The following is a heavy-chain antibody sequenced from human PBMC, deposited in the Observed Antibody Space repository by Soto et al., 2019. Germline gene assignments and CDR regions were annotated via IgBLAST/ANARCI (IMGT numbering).Heavy chain of an antibody. J-gene: IGHJ6*02. CDR3: ARAHYGDYGYGMDV. V-gene: IGHV4-30-2*01. CDR2: TYHNGST. CDR1: GGSISSGGYS. Sequence: QLQLQESGSGLVKPSQTLSLTCAVSGGSISSGGYSWSWIRQPPGKGLEWIGYTYHNGSTYYNPSLKSRVTISVDRSKNQFSLKLSSVTAADTAVYYCARAHYGDYGYGMDVWGQGTTVTVSS. D-gene: IGHD4-17*01.